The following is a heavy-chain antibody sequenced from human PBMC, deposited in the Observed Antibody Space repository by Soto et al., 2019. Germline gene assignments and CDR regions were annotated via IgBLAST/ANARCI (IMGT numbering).Heavy chain of an antibody. CDR2: IIPILGTA. Sequence: QVQLVQSGAEVKKPGSSVKVSCKASGGTFSSYSINWVRQAPGQGLEWMGEIIPILGTANYAKKFQGRVTITADESTSTAYMELSSLSSEDTSVYYCARAGGRNSGGIDYWGQGTLVTVSS. CDR3: ARAGGRNSGGIDY. D-gene: IGHD1-26*01. CDR1: GGTFSSYS. J-gene: IGHJ4*02. V-gene: IGHV1-69*01.